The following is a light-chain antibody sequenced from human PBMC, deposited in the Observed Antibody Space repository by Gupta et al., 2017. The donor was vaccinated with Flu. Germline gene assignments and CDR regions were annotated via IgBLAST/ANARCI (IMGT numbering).Light chain of an antibody. J-gene: IGKJ3*01. CDR1: QNVFSW. CDR3: QQDDLYPIT. V-gene: IGKV1-5*03. CDR2: EAS. Sequence: PSTLSASVGDTVAITCRASQNVFSWLAWYQQKPGKAPKLLMYEASKLGSGVPSRFSGSGSGTEFTLSISGLQPDDFATYYCQQDDLYPITFGHGTKVDI.